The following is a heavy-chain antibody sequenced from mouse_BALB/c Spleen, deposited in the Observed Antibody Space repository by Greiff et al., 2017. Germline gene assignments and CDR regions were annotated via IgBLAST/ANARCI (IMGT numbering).Heavy chain of an antibody. D-gene: IGHD2-4*01. J-gene: IGHJ4*01. CDR1: GYTFTSYW. CDR3: ARGRMITNYYAMDY. Sequence: VHLVESGAELARPGASVKLSCKASGYTFTSYWMQWVKQRPGQGLEWIGAIYPGDGDTRYTQKFKGKATLTADKSSSTAYMQLSSLASEDSAVYYCARGRMITNYYAMDYWGQGTSVTVSS. CDR2: IYPGDGDT. V-gene: IGHV1-87*01.